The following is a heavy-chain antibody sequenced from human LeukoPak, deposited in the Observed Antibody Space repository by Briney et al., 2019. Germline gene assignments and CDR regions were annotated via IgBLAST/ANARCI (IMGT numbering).Heavy chain of an antibody. Sequence: SETLSLTCAVYGVSFSGYYWSWIRQPPGKGLEWIGEINHSGSTNYNPSLKSRVTISVDTSKNQFSLKLSSVTAADTAVYYCARVYETTSPLVARRLNYFDYWGQGTLVTVSS. CDR1: GVSFSGYY. CDR2: INHSGST. CDR3: ARVYETTSPLVARRLNYFDY. J-gene: IGHJ4*02. V-gene: IGHV4-34*01. D-gene: IGHD5-12*01.